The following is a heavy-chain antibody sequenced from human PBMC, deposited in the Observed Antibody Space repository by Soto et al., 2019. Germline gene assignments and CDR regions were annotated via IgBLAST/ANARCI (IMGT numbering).Heavy chain of an antibody. CDR2: IYWADDK. D-gene: IGHD3-16*02. Sequence: QITLKESGPTLVKPTQPLTLTCTFSGLSLSTSGVGVGWIRQPPGKALEWLALIYWADDKRYSPSLESRLTTTKDTSKNPVVLTMTNMDPVDTATYYCEHSFNYDYSEDDYIWGGYRQDAFDIWGQGTMVTVSS. J-gene: IGHJ3*02. CDR3: EHSFNYDYSEDDYIWGGYRQDAFDI. CDR1: GLSLSTSGVG. V-gene: IGHV2-5*02.